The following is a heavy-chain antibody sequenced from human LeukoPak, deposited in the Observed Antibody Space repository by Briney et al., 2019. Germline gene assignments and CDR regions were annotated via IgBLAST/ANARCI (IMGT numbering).Heavy chain of an antibody. CDR3: ARALLYCSSTSCSFDY. D-gene: IGHD2-2*01. CDR1: GFTFDDYG. J-gene: IGHJ4*02. CDR2: INWNGGST. Sequence: TGXSLRLSCAASGFTFDDYGMSWVRQAPGKGLEWVSGINWNGGSTVYADSVKGRFTISRDNAKNSLYLQMNSLRAEDTALYYCARALLYCSSTSCSFDYWGQGTLVTVSS. V-gene: IGHV3-20*04.